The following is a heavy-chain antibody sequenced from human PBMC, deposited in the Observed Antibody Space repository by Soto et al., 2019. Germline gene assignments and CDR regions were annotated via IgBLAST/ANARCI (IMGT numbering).Heavy chain of an antibody. CDR2: INPNSGGT. V-gene: IGHV1-2*04. J-gene: IGHJ6*02. CDR3: AREGYDSSGYYFYGMAV. D-gene: IGHD3-22*01. Sequence: ASVKVSCKASGYTFTGYYIHWVRQAPGQGLEGMGWINPNSGGTNYAQKFQGWVTMTRDTSISTAYMELSRLRSDETAVYYCAREGYDSSGYYFYGMAVWGQGTTVTVSS. CDR1: GYTFTGYY.